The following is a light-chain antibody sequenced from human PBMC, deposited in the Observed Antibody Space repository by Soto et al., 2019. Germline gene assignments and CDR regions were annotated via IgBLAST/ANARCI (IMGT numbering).Light chain of an antibody. CDR3: CSYAGSRNV. CDR1: SSDVGSYNL. CDR2: EGS. J-gene: IGLJ1*01. V-gene: IGLV2-23*03. Sequence: QSALTQPASVSGSPRQSITISCTGTSSDVGSYNLVSWYQQHPGKAPKLMIYEGSKRPSGVSNRFSGSKSGNTASLTISGLQAEDEADYYCCSYAGSRNVFGTGTKLTVL.